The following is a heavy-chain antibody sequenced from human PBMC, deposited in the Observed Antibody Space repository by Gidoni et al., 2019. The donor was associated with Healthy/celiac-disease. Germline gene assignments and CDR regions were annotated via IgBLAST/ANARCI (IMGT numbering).Heavy chain of an antibody. J-gene: IGHJ6*02. V-gene: IGHV3-48*03. CDR2: ISSSGSTI. CDR3: ARELDSSRDYYYYGMDV. D-gene: IGHD6-13*01. Sequence: EVQLAESGGGLVQPGGSLRLSCAASGFTFSSYEMNWVRQAPGKGLEWVSYISSSGSTIYYADSVKGRFTISRDNAKNSLYLQMNSLRAEDTAVYYCARELDSSRDYYYYGMDVWSQGTTVTVSS. CDR1: GFTFSSYE.